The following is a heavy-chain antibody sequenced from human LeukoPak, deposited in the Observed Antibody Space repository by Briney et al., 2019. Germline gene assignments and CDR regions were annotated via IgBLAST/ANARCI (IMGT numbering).Heavy chain of an antibody. CDR1: GGSFSGYY. CDR3: ARGGSMAAAGTNYFDY. CDR2: INHSGST. D-gene: IGHD6-13*01. Sequence: SETLSLTCAVYGGSFSGYYWRWIRQPPGKGLEWIGEINHSGSTNYNPSLKSRVTISVDTSKNQFSLKLSSVTAADTAVYYCARGGSMAAAGTNYFDYWGQGTLVTVSS. V-gene: IGHV4-34*01. J-gene: IGHJ4*02.